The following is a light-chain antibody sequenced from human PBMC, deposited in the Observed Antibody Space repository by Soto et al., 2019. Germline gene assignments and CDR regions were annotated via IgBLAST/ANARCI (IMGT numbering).Light chain of an antibody. CDR3: QSYDSSLSGSV. CDR2: EVS. CDR1: SSDVGGYNY. Sequence: QSALTQPASVSGSPGQSITISCTGSSSDVGGYNYVSWYQQHPGKAPKLMIYEVSNRPSGVPDRFSGSKSGTSASLAITGLQAEDEADYYCQSYDSSLSGSVFGTGTKVTVL. J-gene: IGLJ1*01. V-gene: IGLV2-14*01.